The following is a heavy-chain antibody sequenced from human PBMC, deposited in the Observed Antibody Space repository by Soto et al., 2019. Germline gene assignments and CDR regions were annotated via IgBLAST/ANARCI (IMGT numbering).Heavy chain of an antibody. Sequence: EVQLVESGGGLVQPGGSLRLSCAVSGFIFSNYWVHWVRQAPGKGLVWVSRINRDGSETGYADSVKGRFTISRDNAKNTLYLQMLSLRAEDTAVYFCAREAGAGRTWGQGTLVTVSS. CDR3: AREAGAGRT. CDR2: INRDGSET. D-gene: IGHD1-26*01. J-gene: IGHJ5*02. V-gene: IGHV3-74*01. CDR1: GFIFSNYW.